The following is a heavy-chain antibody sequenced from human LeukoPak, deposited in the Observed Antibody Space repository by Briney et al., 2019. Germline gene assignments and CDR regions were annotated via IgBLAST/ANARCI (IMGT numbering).Heavy chain of an antibody. CDR2: IRYDGSNK. J-gene: IGHJ4*02. V-gene: IGHV3-30*02. Sequence: GGSLRLSCAASGFTFSSYSMNWVRQAPGKGLEWVAFIRYDGSNKYYADSVKGRFTISRDNSKNTLYLQMNSLRAEDTAVYYCANLKRDSGSYGYWGQGTLVTVSS. CDR3: ANLKRDSGSYGY. CDR1: GFTFSSYS. D-gene: IGHD1-26*01.